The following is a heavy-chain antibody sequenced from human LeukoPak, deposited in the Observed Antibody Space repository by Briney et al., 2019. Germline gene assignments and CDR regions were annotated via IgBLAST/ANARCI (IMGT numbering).Heavy chain of an antibody. CDR1: GFTVSSNY. J-gene: IGHJ4*02. D-gene: IGHD3-22*01. CDR3: ARATYYYETSGYYHFDY. CDR2: IYSGGGT. Sequence: GGSLRLSCAASGFTVSSNYMSWVRQAPGKGLEWVSVIYSGGGTYYADSVKGLFTISRDNSKNTLWLQMNSLRAEDTAVYYCARATYYYETSGYYHFDYWGQGTLVTVSS. V-gene: IGHV3-53*01.